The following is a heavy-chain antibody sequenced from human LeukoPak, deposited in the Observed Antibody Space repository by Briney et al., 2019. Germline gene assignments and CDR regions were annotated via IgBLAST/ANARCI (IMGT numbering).Heavy chain of an antibody. CDR2: ASNSGGTT. V-gene: IGHV3-23*01. CDR3: ARGSSSWYAFDY. CDR1: GFTFKNYV. J-gene: IGHJ4*02. D-gene: IGHD6-13*01. Sequence: GGSLRLSCAASGFTFKNYVMSWVRQAPGKGLEWVSSASNSGGTTYYADSVKGRFTISRDNSKNTLYLQMNSLRAEDTAVYYCARGSSSWYAFDYWGQGTLVTVSS.